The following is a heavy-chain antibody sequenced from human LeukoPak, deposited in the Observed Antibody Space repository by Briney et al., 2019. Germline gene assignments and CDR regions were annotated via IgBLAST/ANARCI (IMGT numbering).Heavy chain of an antibody. CDR1: GGSFSGYY. D-gene: IGHD6-6*01. CDR2: INHSGST. CDR3: ARGVWTYSSSPGSYWFDP. Sequence: SETLSLTCAVYGGSFSGYYWSWIRQPPGKGLEWIGEINHSGSTNYNPSLKSRVTISVDTSKNQFSLKLSSVTAADTAVYYCARGVWTYSSSPGSYWFDPWGQGTLVTVSS. J-gene: IGHJ5*02. V-gene: IGHV4-34*01.